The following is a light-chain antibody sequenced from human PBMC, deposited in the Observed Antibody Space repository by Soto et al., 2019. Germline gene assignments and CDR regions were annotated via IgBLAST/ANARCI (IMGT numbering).Light chain of an antibody. V-gene: IGKV3-20*01. J-gene: IGKJ2*01. CDR3: QQYCSSSYT. Sequence: EIVLTQSPDTLSLSPGERATLSCRASQSITSSYLAWYQQKPGHAPRLLIYGASNRATGIPDRFSGSGSGTDFTLTISRLEPEDFAVYYCQQYCSSSYTFGQGTILEIK. CDR2: GAS. CDR1: QSITSSY.